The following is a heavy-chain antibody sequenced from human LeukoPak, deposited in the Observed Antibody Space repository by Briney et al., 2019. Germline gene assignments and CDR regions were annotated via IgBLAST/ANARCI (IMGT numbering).Heavy chain of an antibody. J-gene: IGHJ2*01. V-gene: IGHV3-66*01. CDR2: IYSGGST. Sequence: GGSLRLSCAASGFTVSSNYMSWVRQAPGKGLEWVSVIYSGGSTYYADSVKGRFTISRDNSKNTLYLQMNSLRAEDTAVYYCARREQQLVLWYFDLWGRGTLVTVSS. D-gene: IGHD6-13*01. CDR1: GFTVSSNY. CDR3: ARREQQLVLWYFDL.